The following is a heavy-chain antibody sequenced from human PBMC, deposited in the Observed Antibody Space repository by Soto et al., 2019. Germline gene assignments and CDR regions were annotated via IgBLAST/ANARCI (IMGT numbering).Heavy chain of an antibody. V-gene: IGHV4-59*01. CDR1: GGSISRYY. J-gene: IGHJ5*02. CDR3: ARDPGSGSYYGWFDP. D-gene: IGHD3-10*01. Sequence: QVQLQESGPGLVKPSETLSLTCTVSGGSISRYYWNWIRQPPGKGLEWIGYIYYSGSTNYNPSLKSRVTRSVDTSKNQFSVKLSSVTAADTAVYYCARDPGSGSYYGWFDPWGQGTLVTVSS. CDR2: IYYSGST.